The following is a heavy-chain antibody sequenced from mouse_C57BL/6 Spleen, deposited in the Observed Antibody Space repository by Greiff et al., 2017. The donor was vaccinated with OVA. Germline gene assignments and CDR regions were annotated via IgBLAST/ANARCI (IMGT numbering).Heavy chain of an antibody. J-gene: IGHJ2*01. D-gene: IGHD1-1*01. Sequence: EVQLQQSGPELVKPGASVKISCKASGYTFTDYYMNWVKQSHGKSLEWIGDINPNNGGTSYNQKFKGKATLTVDKSSSTAYMELRSLTSEDSAVYDCARFITTVVANYFDYWGQGTTLTVSS. CDR2: INPNNGGT. CDR3: ARFITTVVANYFDY. CDR1: GYTFTDYY. V-gene: IGHV1-26*01.